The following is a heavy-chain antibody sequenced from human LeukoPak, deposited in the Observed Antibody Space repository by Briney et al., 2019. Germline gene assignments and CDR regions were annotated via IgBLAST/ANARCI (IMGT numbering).Heavy chain of an antibody. Sequence: SETLSLTCTVSGGSISSSSYYWGWIRQPPGKGLEWIGSIYYSGSTYYNPSLKSRVTISVDTSKNQFSLKLSSVTAADTAVYYWGRPSNSDPATIDYWGQGTLVTVSS. CDR3: GRPSNSDPATIDY. J-gene: IGHJ4*02. V-gene: IGHV4-39*01. D-gene: IGHD4-11*01. CDR1: GGSISSSSYY. CDR2: IYYSGST.